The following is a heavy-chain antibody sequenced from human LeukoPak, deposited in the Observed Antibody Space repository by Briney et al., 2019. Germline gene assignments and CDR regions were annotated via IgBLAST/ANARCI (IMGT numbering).Heavy chain of an antibody. J-gene: IGHJ4*02. D-gene: IGHD1-14*01. V-gene: IGHV4-59*11. CDR3: SRAGTGFNIPGAY. CDR2: IHYSGSH. Sequence: KPSETLSLICSVSSAFISSHYWSWIRRPPGEALEWIGYIHYSGSHNSNPSLERRVTSSLDTSKNQFPLKLTSVTAADTAVYYCSRAGTGFNIPGAYWGQGTLVTVSS. CDR1: SAFISSHY.